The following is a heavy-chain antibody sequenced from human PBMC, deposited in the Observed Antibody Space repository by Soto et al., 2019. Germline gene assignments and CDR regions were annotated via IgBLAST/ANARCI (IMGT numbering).Heavy chain of an antibody. Sequence: QVQLVESGGGVVQPGRSLRLSCAASGFTFSSYGMNWVRQAPGKGLEWVAVISYDGSNKYYADSVKGRFTISRDNSKNTLYLQMNSRRAEYTAVYYCAKEGRRLVLDYYGGMDGLGPGTTVTVSS. D-gene: IGHD2-2*01. J-gene: IGHJ6*02. CDR2: ISYDGSNK. CDR1: GFTFSSYG. CDR3: AKEGRRLVLDYYGGMDG. V-gene: IGHV3-30*18.